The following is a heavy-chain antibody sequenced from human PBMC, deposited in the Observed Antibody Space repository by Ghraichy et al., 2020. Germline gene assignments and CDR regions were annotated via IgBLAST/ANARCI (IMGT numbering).Heavy chain of an antibody. D-gene: IGHD2-21*02. V-gene: IGHV4-31*03. CDR1: GASISTGGHY. Sequence: SETLSLTCTVFGASISTGGHYWSWIRQYPGKGLEWIGYIYSNGSTKYDPSLNPSLKSRVSISVDRSKNHFSLKLTSVTAADTAVYYCARDFGGDCFSGGFDIWGQGTMVTVSS. CDR3: ARDFGGDCFSGGFDI. J-gene: IGHJ3*02. CDR2: IYSNGST.